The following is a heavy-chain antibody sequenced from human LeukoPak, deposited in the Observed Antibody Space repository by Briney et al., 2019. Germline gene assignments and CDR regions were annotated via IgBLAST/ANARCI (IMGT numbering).Heavy chain of an antibody. Sequence: SETLSLTCTVSGGXISAYYCSWIRQPPGKGLEWIGYTYYSGSTNYNPSLKSRVAISVDTSKNQFSLKLSSVAAADTAVYYCARGWGYFDYWGQGTLVTVSS. V-gene: IGHV4-59*01. CDR2: TYYSGST. D-gene: IGHD3-16*01. CDR3: ARGWGYFDY. CDR1: GGXISAYY. J-gene: IGHJ4*02.